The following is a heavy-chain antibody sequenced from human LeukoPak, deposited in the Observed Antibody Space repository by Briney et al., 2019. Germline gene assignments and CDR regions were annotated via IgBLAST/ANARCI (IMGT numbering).Heavy chain of an antibody. CDR2: IYYSGST. CDR3: ARASISSPNTAMVDFDY. Sequence: SETLSLTCTVSGGSISSYYWSWLRQPPGKGLGWIGYIYYSGSTHYNPSLKSRVTISVDTSKNQFSLKLSSVTAADTAVYYCARASISSPNTAMVDFDYWGQGTLVTVSS. J-gene: IGHJ4*02. D-gene: IGHD5-18*01. CDR1: GGSISSYY. V-gene: IGHV4-59*01.